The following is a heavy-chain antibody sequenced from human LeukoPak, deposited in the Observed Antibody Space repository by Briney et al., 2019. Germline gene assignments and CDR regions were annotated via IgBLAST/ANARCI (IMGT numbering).Heavy chain of an antibody. CDR2: IYTSGST. J-gene: IGHJ4*02. CDR3: ARDSPPSYFDY. Sequence: SETLSLTCTVSGGSISSYYWSWIRQPAGKGLEWIGRIYTSGSTNYNPSLKSRVTMSAETTKNQFSLKLSSVTAADTAVYYCARDSPPSYFDYWGQGALVTVSS. V-gene: IGHV4-4*07. CDR1: GGSISSYY.